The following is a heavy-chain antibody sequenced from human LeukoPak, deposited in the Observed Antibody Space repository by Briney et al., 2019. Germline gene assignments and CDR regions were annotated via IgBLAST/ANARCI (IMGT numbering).Heavy chain of an antibody. D-gene: IGHD3-10*01. CDR1: GGSISSYY. J-gene: IGHJ4*02. CDR2: IYTSGST. Sequence: SETLSLTCTVSGGSISSYYWSWIRQPAGKGLEWIGRIYTSGSTNYNPSLKSRVTMSVDTSKNQYSLKLSSVTAADTAVYYCARDRTYYYGPGSSREIRYFDYWGQGTLVTVSS. V-gene: IGHV4-4*07. CDR3: ARDRTYYYGPGSSREIRYFDY.